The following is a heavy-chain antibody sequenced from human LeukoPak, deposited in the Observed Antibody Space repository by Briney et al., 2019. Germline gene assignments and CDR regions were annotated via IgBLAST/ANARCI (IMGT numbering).Heavy chain of an antibody. J-gene: IGHJ4*02. D-gene: IGHD6-13*01. CDR2: IYYSGST. V-gene: IGHV4-34*01. CDR3: ARLYASSWYNFDS. CDR1: GGSFSGYY. Sequence: SETLSLTCAVYGGSFSGYYWSWIRQPPGKELEWIGNIYYSGSTYYHPSLKSRVTMSVDASKNQFSLKLTSVTATDTALYYCARLYASSWYNFDSWGQGTLVTVSS.